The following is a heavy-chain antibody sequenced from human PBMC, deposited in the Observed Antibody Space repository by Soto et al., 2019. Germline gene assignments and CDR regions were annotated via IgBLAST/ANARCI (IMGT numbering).Heavy chain of an antibody. V-gene: IGHV1-18*01. Sequence: ASVKVSCKASGYTFTSYGISWVRQAPGQGLEWMGWISAYNGNTNYAQKLQGRVTMTTDTSTSTAYMELRSLRSDDTAVYYCARGPLGYCSGGSCYSGFANDYWGQGTLVTVSS. CDR1: GYTFTSYG. D-gene: IGHD2-15*01. CDR3: ARGPLGYCSGGSCYSGFANDY. CDR2: ISAYNGNT. J-gene: IGHJ4*02.